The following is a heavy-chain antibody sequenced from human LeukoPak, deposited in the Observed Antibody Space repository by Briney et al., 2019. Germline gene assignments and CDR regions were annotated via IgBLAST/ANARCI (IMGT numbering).Heavy chain of an antibody. CDR2: ISPTYDI. J-gene: IGHJ4*02. Sequence: GGSLRLSCAASGFIFSSFAMNWVRQAPGKGMEWVSYISPTYDIYYSDSVRGRFTISRDNAKNSLYLQMNSLRDEDTAVYYCARDHNWGFDYWGQGTLVAVSS. D-gene: IGHD7-27*01. V-gene: IGHV3-48*02. CDR3: ARDHNWGFDY. CDR1: GFIFSSFA.